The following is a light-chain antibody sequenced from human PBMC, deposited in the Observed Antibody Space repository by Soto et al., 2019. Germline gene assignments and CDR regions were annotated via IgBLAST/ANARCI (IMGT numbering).Light chain of an antibody. Sequence: DIVMTQSPDSLAVSLGERATINCKSSQSVLSSSNNKNYLAWYQQKPGQPPKLLIYWASTRESGVPDRFSGSGSGTDFTLTISSLQAEDVAVYYCQQYYSTPIIFGQGTRLEIK. CDR3: QQYYSTPII. J-gene: IGKJ5*01. CDR2: WAS. CDR1: QSVLSSSNNKNY. V-gene: IGKV4-1*01.